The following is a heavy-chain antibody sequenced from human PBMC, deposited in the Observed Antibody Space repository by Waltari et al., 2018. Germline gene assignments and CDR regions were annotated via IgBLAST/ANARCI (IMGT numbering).Heavy chain of an antibody. J-gene: IGHJ3*02. CDR1: GFTVSTNY. D-gene: IGHD6-25*01. Sequence: EVQLVESGGVVVQPGGSLRLSCAASGFTVSTNYMSWVRQAPGRGLEWVSVIYNDGRIFYADSVKGRFTVSRDNSKNMVFLQMDTLRAEDTAVYYCARGSGGFAFDIWGQGTMVTVSS. V-gene: IGHV3-66*01. CDR3: ARGSGGFAFDI. CDR2: IYNDGRI.